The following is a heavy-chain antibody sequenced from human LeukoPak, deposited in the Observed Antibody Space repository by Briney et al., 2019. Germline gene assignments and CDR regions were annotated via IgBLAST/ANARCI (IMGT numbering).Heavy chain of an antibody. CDR2: ISSSGSPT. J-gene: IGHJ4*02. D-gene: IGHD1-26*01. CDR3: ARASVGALLTGDY. Sequence: PGGSLRLSCVVSGFTFSDHEMNWVRQAPGKGLEYVSYISSSGSPTYYSDAVKGRFTVSRDNAKNSMFLEMNDLRAEDTAVYYCARASVGALLTGDYWGQGTLVTVSS. CDR1: GFTFSDHE. V-gene: IGHV3-48*03.